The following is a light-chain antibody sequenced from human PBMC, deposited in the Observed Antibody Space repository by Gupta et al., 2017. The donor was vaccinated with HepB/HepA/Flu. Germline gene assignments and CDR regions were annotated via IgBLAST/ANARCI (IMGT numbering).Light chain of an antibody. CDR2: AAS. CDR3: QQSYSTWT. Sequence: DIQMTQSPSSLSASVGDRVTMTCRASQSISSYLNWYQQKPGKAPKLLIYAASSLQSGVPSRFSGSGSGTDFTLTISSLQPEDFATYYCQQSYSTWTFGQGTKVEIK. CDR1: QSISSY. V-gene: IGKV1-39*01. J-gene: IGKJ1*01.